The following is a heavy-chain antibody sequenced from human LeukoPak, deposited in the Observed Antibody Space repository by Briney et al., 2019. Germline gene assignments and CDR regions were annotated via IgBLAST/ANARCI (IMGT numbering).Heavy chain of an antibody. CDR1: GGSISSYY. Sequence: SETLSLTCTVSGGSISSYYWSWIRQPDGKGLEWIGRIYPSGSTNFNPSLKSRVTMSVDTSKNQFSLKLSSVTAADTAVYYCARDYYGSGSYPFDYWGQGTLVTVSS. D-gene: IGHD3-10*01. V-gene: IGHV4-4*07. J-gene: IGHJ4*02. CDR3: ARDYYGSGSYPFDY. CDR2: IYPSGST.